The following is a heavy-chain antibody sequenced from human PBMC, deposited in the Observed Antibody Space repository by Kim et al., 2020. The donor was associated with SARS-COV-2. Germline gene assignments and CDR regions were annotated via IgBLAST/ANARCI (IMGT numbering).Heavy chain of an antibody. CDR3: ARDERRKVYNWFDP. V-gene: IGHV4-30-4*05. Sequence: NPSLRCRVTISTDTSKNEFSLKLSSVTAADTAVYYCARDERRKVYNWFDPWGQGTLVTVSS. J-gene: IGHJ5*02.